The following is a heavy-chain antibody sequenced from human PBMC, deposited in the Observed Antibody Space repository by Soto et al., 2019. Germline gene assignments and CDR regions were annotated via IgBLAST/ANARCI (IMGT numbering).Heavy chain of an antibody. Sequence: PGGSLRLSCAASGFTFSSYAMSWVRQAPGKGLEWVSAISGSGGSTYYADSVKGRFTISRDNSKNTLYLQMNSLRAEDTAVYYCARDRGYGDYDDYYYMDVWGKGTTVTVSS. D-gene: IGHD4-17*01. CDR3: ARDRGYGDYDDYYYMDV. V-gene: IGHV3-23*01. CDR1: GFTFSSYA. CDR2: ISGSGGST. J-gene: IGHJ6*03.